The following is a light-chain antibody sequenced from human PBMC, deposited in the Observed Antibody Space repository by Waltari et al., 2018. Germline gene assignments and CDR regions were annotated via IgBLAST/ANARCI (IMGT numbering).Light chain of an antibody. Sequence: QSALTQPPSASGSPGQSVTISCTGTSNDVGNYFYVSWYQQHPGKAPKLMIYEVTKRPSGVPDRFSGPKSGNTASLTLSGLQAEDEADYYCSSYAHSDNLVFGGGTKLTVL. V-gene: IGLV2-8*01. CDR2: EVT. CDR3: SSYAHSDNLV. J-gene: IGLJ3*02. CDR1: SNDVGNYFY.